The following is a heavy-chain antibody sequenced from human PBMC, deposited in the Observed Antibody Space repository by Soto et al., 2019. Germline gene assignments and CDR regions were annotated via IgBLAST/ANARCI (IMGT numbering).Heavy chain of an antibody. Sequence: GASVKVSCKASGGTFSSYAIGWVRQAPGQGLEWMGGIIPIFGTANYAQKFQGRVTITADESTSTAYMELSSLRSEDTAVYYCARDPSYGGNLYYFDYWGQGTLVTVSS. D-gene: IGHD4-17*01. V-gene: IGHV1-69*13. CDR3: ARDPSYGGNLYYFDY. CDR1: GGTFSSYA. CDR2: IIPIFGTA. J-gene: IGHJ4*02.